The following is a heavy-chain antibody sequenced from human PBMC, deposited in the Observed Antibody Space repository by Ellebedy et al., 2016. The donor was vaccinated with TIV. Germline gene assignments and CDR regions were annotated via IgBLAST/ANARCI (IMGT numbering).Heavy chain of an antibody. CDR3: ARDQEKIANSGSYY. D-gene: IGHD1-26*01. J-gene: IGHJ4*02. V-gene: IGHV1-69*13. CDR2: IIPIFGTA. Sequence: AASVKVSCKASGGTFSSYAISWVRQAPGQGLEWMGGIIPIFGTANYAQKFQGRVTITADESTSTAYMELSSLRSEDTAVYYCARDQEKIANSGSYYWGQGTLVTVSS. CDR1: GGTFSSYA.